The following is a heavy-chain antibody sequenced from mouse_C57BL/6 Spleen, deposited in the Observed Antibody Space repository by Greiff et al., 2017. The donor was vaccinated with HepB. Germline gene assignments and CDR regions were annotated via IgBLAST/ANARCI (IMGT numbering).Heavy chain of an antibody. CDR1: GYTFNSYW. CDR2: MYPGNSDT. V-gene: IGHV1-5*01. D-gene: IGHD3-2*02. CDR3: TRAGYYFDY. J-gene: IGHJ2*01. Sequence: EVQLQQSGTVLARPGASVKMSCKTSGYTFNSYWMHWVKQRHGQGLEWIGAMYPGNSDTSYNQKFKGKATLTAVTSASTAYMERSSLTKEDSAVYYVTRAGYYFDYWGQGTTLTVSS.